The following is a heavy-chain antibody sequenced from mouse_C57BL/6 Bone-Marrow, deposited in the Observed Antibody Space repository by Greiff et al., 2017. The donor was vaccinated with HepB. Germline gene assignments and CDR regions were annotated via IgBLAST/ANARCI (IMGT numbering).Heavy chain of an antibody. CDR2: IYPRSGNT. CDR3: ARGYYYGSSPFAY. D-gene: IGHD1-1*01. J-gene: IGHJ3*01. Sequence: QVQLKQPGAELARPGASVKLSCKASGYTFTSYGISWVKQRTGQGLEWIGEIYPRSGNTYYNEKFKGKATLTADKSSSTAYMELRSLTSEDSAVYFCARGYYYGSSPFAYWGQGTLVTVSA. CDR1: GYTFTSYG. V-gene: IGHV1-81*01.